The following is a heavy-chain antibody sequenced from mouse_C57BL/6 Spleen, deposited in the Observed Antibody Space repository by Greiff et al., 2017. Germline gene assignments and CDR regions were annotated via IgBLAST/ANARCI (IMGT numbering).Heavy chain of an antibody. CDR2: IDPSDSYT. V-gene: IGHV1-69*01. CDR1: GYTFTSYW. Sequence: VQLQQPGAELVMPGASVKLSCKASGYTFTSYWMHWVKQRPGQGLEWIGEIDPSDSYTNYNQKFKGKSTLTVDKSSSTAYMQLSSLTSEDSAVXYCAKTLYGSSSFAYWGQGTLVTVSA. CDR3: AKTLYGSSSFAY. D-gene: IGHD1-1*01. J-gene: IGHJ3*01.